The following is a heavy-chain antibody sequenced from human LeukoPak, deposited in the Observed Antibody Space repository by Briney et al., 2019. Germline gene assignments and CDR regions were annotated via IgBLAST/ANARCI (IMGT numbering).Heavy chain of an antibody. CDR3: ARDGLWEVATHIDY. V-gene: IGHV3-11*04. Sequence: PGGSLRLSCAASGFTFSDYYMSWIRQAPGKGLEWVSYISSSGSTIYYADPVKGRFTISRDNAKNSLYLQMNSLRAEDTAVYYCARDGLWEVATHIDYWGQGTLVTVSS. D-gene: IGHD5-12*01. CDR1: GFTFSDYY. CDR2: ISSSGSTI. J-gene: IGHJ4*02.